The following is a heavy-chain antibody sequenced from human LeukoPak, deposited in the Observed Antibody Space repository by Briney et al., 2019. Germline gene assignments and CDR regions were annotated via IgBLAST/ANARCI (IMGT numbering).Heavy chain of an antibody. CDR2: INHSGST. CDR1: GGSFSGYY. D-gene: IGHD6-13*01. V-gene: IGHV4-34*01. J-gene: IGHJ6*03. CDR3: ARGTSSSWRYYYYYYMDV. Sequence: PSETLSLTCAVYGGSFSGYYWSWIRQPPGKGLEWIGEINHSGSTNYNPSLKSRVTISVDTSKNQFSLKLSSVTAADTAVYYCARGTSSSWRYYYYYYMDVCGKGTTVTVSS.